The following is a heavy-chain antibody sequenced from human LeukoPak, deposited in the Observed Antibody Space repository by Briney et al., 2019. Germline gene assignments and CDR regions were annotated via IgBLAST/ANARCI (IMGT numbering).Heavy chain of an antibody. CDR2: ISPSGST. CDR3: ALSPLGAAGTWSGLFDY. D-gene: IGHD6-13*01. CDR1: GYSISSGYY. V-gene: IGHV4-38-2*01. Sequence: SETLSLTCAVSGYSISSGYYWGWIRQPPGKGLEWIGSISPSGSTFYNPSLKSRVTISVDTSKDQFSLKLRSVTAADTAVYYCALSPLGAAGTWSGLFDYWGQGTLVTVSS. J-gene: IGHJ4*02.